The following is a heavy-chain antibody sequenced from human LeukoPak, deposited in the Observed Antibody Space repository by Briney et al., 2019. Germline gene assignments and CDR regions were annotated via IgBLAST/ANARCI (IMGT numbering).Heavy chain of an antibody. D-gene: IGHD2-21*02. J-gene: IGHJ3*02. V-gene: IGHV3-30-3*01. CDR3: ARPYCGGDCYSFLDAFDI. CDR2: ISYDGGNK. Sequence: GGSLRLSCAASGFTFSGYVMHWVRQAPGKGLEWVAVISYDGGNKYYADSVKGRFSISRDNSKNTMYLQINSLRDEDTALYYCARPYCGGDCYSFLDAFDIWGQGTMVTVSS. CDR1: GFTFSGYV.